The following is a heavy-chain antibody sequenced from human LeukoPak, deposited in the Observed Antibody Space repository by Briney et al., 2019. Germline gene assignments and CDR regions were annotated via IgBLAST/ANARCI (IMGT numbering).Heavy chain of an antibody. D-gene: IGHD3-3*01. CDR1: GFTFGNSA. J-gene: IGHJ4*02. Sequence: GGSLRLSCVASGFTFGNSAMGWLRQAPGRRPEWVSSLTASGDTTYYADSVKGRFTISRDNSKNTLYLQMNSLRAEDTAVYYCARPPYDFWSGPFDYWGQGTLVTVSS. CDR3: ARPPYDFWSGPFDY. V-gene: IGHV3-23*01. CDR2: LTASGDTT.